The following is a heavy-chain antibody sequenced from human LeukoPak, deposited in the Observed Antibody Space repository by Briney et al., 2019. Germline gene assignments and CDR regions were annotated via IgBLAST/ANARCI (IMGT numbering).Heavy chain of an antibody. CDR3: ARAPPYCTDGVCYSYFYYMDV. Sequence: ASVKVSCKASGYTFTSYGINWVRQGPGEGLEWMGLISVNNGNTNYAQKLQGRVAMTIDTSTSTAYMELRGLRSDDTAVYYCARAPPYCTDGVCYSYFYYMDVWAEGPRSPSP. J-gene: IGHJ6*03. D-gene: IGHD2-8*01. V-gene: IGHV1-18*04. CDR2: ISVNNGNT. CDR1: GYTFTSYG.